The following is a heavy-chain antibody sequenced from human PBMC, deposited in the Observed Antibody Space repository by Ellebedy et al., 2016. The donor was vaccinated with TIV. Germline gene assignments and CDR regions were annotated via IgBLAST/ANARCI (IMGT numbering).Heavy chain of an antibody. V-gene: IGHV1-69*04. Sequence: AASVKVSCKASGGPFSSYAISWVRQAPGQGLEWMGRIITILGIANYAQKFQGRVTITADKSTSTAYMELSSLRSEDTAVYYCARSHFGGSYGMDVWGQGTTVTVSS. CDR3: ARSHFGGSYGMDV. J-gene: IGHJ6*02. D-gene: IGHD3-16*01. CDR2: IITILGIA. CDR1: GGPFSSYA.